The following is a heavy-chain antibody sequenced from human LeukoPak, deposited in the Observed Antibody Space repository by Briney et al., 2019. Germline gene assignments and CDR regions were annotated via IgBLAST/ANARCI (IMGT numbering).Heavy chain of an antibody. J-gene: IGHJ4*02. CDR3: ARVRGYYFDY. CDR2: IWYDGSAK. Sequence: GGSLRLSCAASVFTFRNYDMHWVRQPPGKGPEWVAVIWYDGSAKYYVDSVKGRFTISRDNSKNTLYLQMNRLIAEYTAVYYCARVRGYYFDYWGQGTLVTVSS. V-gene: IGHV3-33*01. CDR1: VFTFRNYD.